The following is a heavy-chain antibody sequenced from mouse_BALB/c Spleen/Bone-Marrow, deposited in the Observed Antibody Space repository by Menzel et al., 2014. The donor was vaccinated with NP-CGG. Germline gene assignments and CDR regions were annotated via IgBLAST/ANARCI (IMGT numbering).Heavy chain of an antibody. CDR2: INPGSGGI. CDR3: ARELGRGFAY. D-gene: IGHD4-1*01. J-gene: IGHJ3*01. Sequence: QVQLQQSGAELVRPGTSVTVSCEASGYAFTNYLIEWVKQRPGQGLEWIGVINPGSGGINYNEKFRVKATLTAGKSSSIVYMQLSSLTSDDSAVYFCARELGRGFAYWGQGTLVTVSA. CDR1: GYAFTNYL. V-gene: IGHV1-54*01.